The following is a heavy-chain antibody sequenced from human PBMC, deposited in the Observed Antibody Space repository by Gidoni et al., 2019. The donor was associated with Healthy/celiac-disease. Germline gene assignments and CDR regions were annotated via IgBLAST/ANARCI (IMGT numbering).Heavy chain of an antibody. J-gene: IGHJ6*02. CDR2: IKSKTDGGTT. V-gene: IGHV3-15*01. Sequence: EVQLVESGGGLVKPGGSLRLSCAASGFPFSNAWMSWVRQAPGKGLEWVGRIKSKTDGGTTDYAAPVKGRFTISRDDSKNTLYLQMNSLKTEDTAVYYCADFGGYYYYYGMDVWGQGTTVTVSS. CDR1: GFPFSNAW. CDR3: ADFGGYYYYYGMDV. D-gene: IGHD3-3*01.